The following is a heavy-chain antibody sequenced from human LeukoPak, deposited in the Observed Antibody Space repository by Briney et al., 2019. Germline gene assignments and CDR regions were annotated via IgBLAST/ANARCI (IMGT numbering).Heavy chain of an antibody. CDR3: ARGPSSQFRTDY. D-gene: IGHD2-2*01. Sequence: GGSLRLSCAASGFTFSTYSMNWVRQAPGKGLEWVSYIGRSSSPIYYADSVKGRFTISRDNAKNSLYLQMNVLRAEDTAVYYCARGPSSQFRTDYWGQGTLVTVSS. CDR1: GFTFSTYS. CDR2: IGRSSSPI. J-gene: IGHJ4*02. V-gene: IGHV3-48*01.